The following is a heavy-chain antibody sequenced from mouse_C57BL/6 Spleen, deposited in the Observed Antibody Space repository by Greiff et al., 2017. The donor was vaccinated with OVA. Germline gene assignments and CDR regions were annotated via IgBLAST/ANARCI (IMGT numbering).Heavy chain of an antibody. J-gene: IGHJ2*01. V-gene: IGHV3-6*01. CDR2: ISYDGSN. CDR3: ASGPSTSDNWDKENYFDD. Sequence: DVKLQESGPGLVKPSQSLSLTCSATGYSITSGYYWNLIRQFPGNKLEWMGYISYDGSNNYNPSFKNRFSITRDTSKNQFFLKLNSVTTEDTATYYCASGPSTSDNWDKENYFDDWGQGTTLTVSS. CDR1: GYSITSGYY. D-gene: IGHD4-1*01.